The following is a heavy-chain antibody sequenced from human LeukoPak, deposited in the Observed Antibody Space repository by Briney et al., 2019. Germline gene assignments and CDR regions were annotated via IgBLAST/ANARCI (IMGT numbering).Heavy chain of an antibody. CDR1: GFTFSSYA. CDR2: ISYDGSNK. V-gene: IGHV3-30-3*01. D-gene: IGHD6-13*01. Sequence: GRSLRLSCAASGFTFSSYAMHWVRQAPGKGLEWVAVISYDGSNKYYADSVKGRFTISRDNSKNTLYLQMNSLRAEDTAVYYCARASQYSSSWYDLVYWGQGTLVTVSS. CDR3: ARASQYSSSWYDLVY. J-gene: IGHJ4*02.